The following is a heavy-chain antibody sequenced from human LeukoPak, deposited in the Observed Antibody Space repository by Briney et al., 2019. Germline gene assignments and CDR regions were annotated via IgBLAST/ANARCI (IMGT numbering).Heavy chain of an antibody. CDR1: GFTFSSYW. V-gene: IGHV3-7*01. D-gene: IGHD2-15*01. J-gene: IGHJ4*02. CDR2: IKQDGSEK. CDR3: ARVLVAANSGFDY. Sequence: PGGSLRLSCAASGFTFSSYWMSWVRQAPGRGLEWVANIKQDGSEKYYVDSVKGRFTISRDNAKNSLYLQMNSLRAEDTAVYYCARVLVAANSGFDYWGQGTLVTVSS.